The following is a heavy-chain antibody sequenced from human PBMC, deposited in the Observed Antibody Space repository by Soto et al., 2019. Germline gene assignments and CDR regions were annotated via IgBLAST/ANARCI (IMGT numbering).Heavy chain of an antibody. CDR2: ISSSAVYI. Sequence: EVQLVESGGGPVRPGGSLKLSCAASGFNFITYSLSWVRQAPGKGLEWVASISSSAVYIDYADSVKGAFTISRDNANNSLYLQMNSLRAEDTATYYCVRDGLDYYDTERLYFDNWGQGTLVTVSS. D-gene: IGHD3-22*01. J-gene: IGHJ4*02. V-gene: IGHV3-21*01. CDR3: VRDGLDYYDTERLYFDN. CDR1: GFNFITYS.